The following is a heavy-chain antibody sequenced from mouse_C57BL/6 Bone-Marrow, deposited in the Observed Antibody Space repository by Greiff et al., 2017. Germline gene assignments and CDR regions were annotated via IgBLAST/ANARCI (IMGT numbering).Heavy chain of an antibody. D-gene: IGHD1-1*01. V-gene: IGHV1-85*01. CDR3: ARDYGSSYWYFDV. CDR2: IYPRDGST. Sequence: VQVVESGPELVKPGASVKLSCKASGYTFTSYDINWVKQRPGQGLEWIGWIYPRDGSTKYNEKFKGKATLIVDTSSSTAYMELHSLASEDSAVYFCARDYGSSYWYFDVWGTGTTVTVSS. J-gene: IGHJ1*03. CDR1: GYTFTSYD.